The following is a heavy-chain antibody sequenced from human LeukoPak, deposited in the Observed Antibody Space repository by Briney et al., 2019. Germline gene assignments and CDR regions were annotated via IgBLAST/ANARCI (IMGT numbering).Heavy chain of an antibody. CDR1: GGTFSSYA. J-gene: IGHJ6*03. CDR2: IIPIFGTA. D-gene: IGHD2-21*02. CDR3: ARARGNCGGDCYRPYYMDV. Sequence: ASVKVSCKASGGTFSSYAISWVRQAPGQGLEWMGGIIPIFGTANYAQKFQGRVTITADRSTSTAYMELSSLRSDDTAVYYCARARGNCGGDCYRPYYMDVWGKGTTVTVSS. V-gene: IGHV1-69*06.